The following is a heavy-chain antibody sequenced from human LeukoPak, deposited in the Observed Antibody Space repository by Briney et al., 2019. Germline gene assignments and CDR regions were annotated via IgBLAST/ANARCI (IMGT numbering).Heavy chain of an antibody. V-gene: IGHV3-23*01. J-gene: IGHJ4*02. D-gene: IGHD3-22*01. CDR2: ISAADGDNT. Sequence: PGGSLRLSCAASGFTFSSYSMNWVRQAPGKGLEWVSAISAADGDNTYYGDSVKGRFTISRDNSENTLHLQMSSLRAEDTAVYYCAKFKGHYYYDSSGYCDNWGQGTLVTVSS. CDR3: AKFKGHYYYDSSGYCDN. CDR1: GFTFSSYS.